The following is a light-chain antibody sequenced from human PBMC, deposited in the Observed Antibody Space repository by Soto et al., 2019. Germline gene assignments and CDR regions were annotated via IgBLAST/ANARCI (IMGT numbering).Light chain of an antibody. V-gene: IGKV1-39*01. J-gene: IGKJ2*01. CDR2: GAS. CDR3: QQSYGTSRT. Sequence: DIQMAQSPSSLSASIGDRVTITCRTSQSISSHLNWYQHKPGRAPKLLIFGASTLQFGVPSRFSGSGSGTDFTLTISGLHHEDFATYYCQQSYGTSRTFGQGTRLEVK. CDR1: QSISSH.